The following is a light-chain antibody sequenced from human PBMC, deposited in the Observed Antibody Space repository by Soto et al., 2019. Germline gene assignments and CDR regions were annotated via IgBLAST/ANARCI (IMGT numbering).Light chain of an antibody. Sequence: QSALTQPPSASGSPGQSVTISCTGTSSDVGGYTYVSWYQQHPGKAPKLMIYEVSKRPSGVPDRFSGSKSGNTASLTVSGLQAEDEADYYCSSYAGSNNVVFGGGTQLTVL. J-gene: IGLJ2*01. CDR3: SSYAGSNNVV. CDR2: EVS. CDR1: SSDVGGYTY. V-gene: IGLV2-8*01.